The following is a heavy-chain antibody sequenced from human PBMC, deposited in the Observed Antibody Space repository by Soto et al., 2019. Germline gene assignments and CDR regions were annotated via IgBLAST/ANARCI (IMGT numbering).Heavy chain of an antibody. D-gene: IGHD3-22*01. J-gene: IGHJ3*02. Sequence: PGESLKISCKGSGYSFTSYYMHWVRQAPGQGLEWMGIINPSGGSTSYAQKFQGRVTMTRDTSTSTVYMELSSLRSEDTAVYYCARDYYDSSGYYRDAFDIWGQGTMVTVSS. V-gene: IGHV1-46*01. CDR3: ARDYYDSSGYYRDAFDI. CDR1: GYSFTSYY. CDR2: INPSGGST.